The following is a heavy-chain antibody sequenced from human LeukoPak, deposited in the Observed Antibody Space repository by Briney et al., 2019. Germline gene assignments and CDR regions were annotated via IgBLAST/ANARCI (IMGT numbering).Heavy chain of an antibody. D-gene: IGHD2-15*01. Sequence: SETLSLTCTVSGGSISSGDYYWSWIRQPPGKGLEWIGYIYYSGSTYYNPSLMSRVTILVDTSKNQFSLKLSSVTAADTAVYYCARGPQYCSGGSCYLYYFDYWGQGTLVTVSS. J-gene: IGHJ4*02. CDR1: GGSISSGDYY. CDR3: ARGPQYCSGGSCYLYYFDY. CDR2: IYYSGST. V-gene: IGHV4-30-4*01.